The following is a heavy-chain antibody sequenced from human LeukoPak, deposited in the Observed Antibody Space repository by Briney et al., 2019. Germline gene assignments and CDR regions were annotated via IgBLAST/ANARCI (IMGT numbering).Heavy chain of an antibody. J-gene: IGHJ4*02. D-gene: IGHD6-19*01. CDR3: ARGVYSSGWLTLDY. V-gene: IGHV4-59*01. Sequence: SETLSLTCTVSGGSISSYYWSWIRQPPGKGLEWIGYIYYSGSTNYNPSLKSRVTISVDTSKDQFSLKLSSVTAADTAVYYCARGVYSSGWLTLDYWGQGTLVTVSS. CDR2: IYYSGST. CDR1: GGSISSYY.